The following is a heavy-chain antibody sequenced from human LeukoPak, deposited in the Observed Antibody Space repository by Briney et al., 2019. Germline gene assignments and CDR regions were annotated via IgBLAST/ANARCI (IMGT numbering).Heavy chain of an antibody. V-gene: IGHV3-30*18. J-gene: IGHJ6*02. CDR2: ISYDGSNK. Sequence: GRSLRLSCAASGFTFSSYGMHWVRQAPGKGLEWVAVISYDGSNKYYADSVKGRFTISRDNSKNTLYLQMNSLRAEDTAVYYCAKAMVRGVITPDGMDVWGQGTTVTVSS. D-gene: IGHD3-10*01. CDR3: AKAMVRGVITPDGMDV. CDR1: GFTFSSYG.